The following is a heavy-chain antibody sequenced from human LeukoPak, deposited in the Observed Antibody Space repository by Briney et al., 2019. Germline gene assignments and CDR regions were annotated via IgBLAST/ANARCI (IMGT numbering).Heavy chain of an antibody. J-gene: IGHJ4*02. CDR1: GFTFSSYG. D-gene: IGHD6-13*01. CDR3: ARVAAGPSYFDY. Sequence: GGSLRLSCAASGFTFSSYGMHWVRQAPGKGLEWVANIKQDGTEKFYVDSAKGRFTVSRDNARNSLYLQMNSLRTEDTAVYYCARVAAGPSYFDYWGQGTLVTVSS. V-gene: IGHV3-7*05. CDR2: IKQDGTEK.